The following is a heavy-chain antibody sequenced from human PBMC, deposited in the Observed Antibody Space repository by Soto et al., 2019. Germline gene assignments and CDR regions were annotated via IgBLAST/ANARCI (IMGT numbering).Heavy chain of an antibody. V-gene: IGHV1-2*02. CDR1: GYRFTGYY. Sequence: GASVKLSCEASGYRFTGYYMHWVRQAPGQGLEWMGWINPNSGGTNYAQKFQGRVTMTRDTSISTAYMELSRLRSDDTAVYYCARGSVVDFDHYYGMDVWGQGTTVTVSS. CDR3: ARGSVVDFDHYYGMDV. CDR2: INPNSGGT. J-gene: IGHJ6*02. D-gene: IGHD3-9*01.